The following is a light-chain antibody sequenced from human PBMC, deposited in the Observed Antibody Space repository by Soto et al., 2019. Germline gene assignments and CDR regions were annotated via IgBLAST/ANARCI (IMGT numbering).Light chain of an antibody. V-gene: IGKV3-11*01. J-gene: IGKJ4*01. Sequence: EIVLTQSPATLSLSPGERATLSCRASQSVSSYLAWYQQKHGQAPRLLIYDSSNRATGIPSRFSGSGSRTDFTLAICSLEPEDFAVYYCQQRTNLPALTFGGGTKVEIK. CDR3: QQRTNLPALT. CDR2: DSS. CDR1: QSVSSY.